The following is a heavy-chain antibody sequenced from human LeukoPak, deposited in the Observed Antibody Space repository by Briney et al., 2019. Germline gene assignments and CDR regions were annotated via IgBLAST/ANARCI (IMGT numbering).Heavy chain of an antibody. D-gene: IGHD5-24*01. J-gene: IGHJ4*02. CDR1: GYTLTELS. Sequence: ASVKVSCKVSGYTLTELSMHWVRQAPGKGLEWMGGFDPEDGETIYAQKFQGRVTMTEDTSTDTAYMELSSLRSEDTAVYYCARGVRRDGYIDYWGQGTLVTVSS. CDR2: FDPEDGET. V-gene: IGHV1-24*01. CDR3: ARGVRRDGYIDY.